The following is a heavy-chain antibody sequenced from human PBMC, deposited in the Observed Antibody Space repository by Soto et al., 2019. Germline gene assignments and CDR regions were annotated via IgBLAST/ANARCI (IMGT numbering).Heavy chain of an antibody. CDR2: ISGSGGST. Sequence: GGSLRLSCAASGFTFSSYAMSWVRQAPGKGLEWVSAISGSGGSTYYADSVKGRFTISRDNSKNTLYLQMNSLRAEDTAVYYCAKDIFHEYSSCWYGSWGYYFYYCGQGTLVTVSS. V-gene: IGHV3-23*01. J-gene: IGHJ4*02. CDR1: GFTFSSYA. D-gene: IGHD6-19*01. CDR3: AKDIFHEYSSCWYGSWGYYFYY.